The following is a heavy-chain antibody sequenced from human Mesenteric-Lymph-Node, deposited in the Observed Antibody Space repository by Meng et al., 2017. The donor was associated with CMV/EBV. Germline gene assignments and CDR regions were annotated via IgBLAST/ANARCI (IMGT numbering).Heavy chain of an antibody. V-gene: IGHV3-48*03. CDR1: GFTFGSHS. Sequence: GESLKISCAASGFTFGSHSMNWVRQAPGKGLEWVSYISNSGTTIYYADSVKGRFAISRDNAEKSVYLRMSGLRAEDTAVYYCARGLQRDYYKYGVDVWGQGTTVTV. CDR2: ISNSGTTI. CDR3: ARGLQRDYYKYGVDV. J-gene: IGHJ6*02.